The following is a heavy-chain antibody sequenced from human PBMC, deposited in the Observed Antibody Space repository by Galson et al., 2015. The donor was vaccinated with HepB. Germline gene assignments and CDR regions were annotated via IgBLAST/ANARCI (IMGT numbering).Heavy chain of an antibody. V-gene: IGHV3-53*01. CDR3: ARDHQGSYYYSYGMDV. Sequence: SLRLSCAASGFTVSSNSMSWVRQAPGKGLEWVSVIYSGGSTYYADSVKGRFTISRDNSKNTLHLQMNSLRAEDTAVYYCARDHQGSYYYSYGMDVWGQGTAVTVSS. CDR2: IYSGGST. CDR1: GFTVSSNS. D-gene: IGHD6-13*01. J-gene: IGHJ6*02.